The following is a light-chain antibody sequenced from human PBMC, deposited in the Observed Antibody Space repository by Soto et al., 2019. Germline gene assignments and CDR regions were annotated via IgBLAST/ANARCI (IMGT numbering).Light chain of an antibody. V-gene: IGLV2-8*01. CDR1: STDIGRYDF. Sequence: QSALTQPPSASGSPGQSVTISCTGTSTDIGRYDFVSWYQQRPGKAPKLMIYGVNKRPSGVPDRFSGSKSGNTASLTVSGLQAEDEADYYCSSYAGSTKGVFGGGTKLTVL. CDR3: SSYAGSTKGV. J-gene: IGLJ3*02. CDR2: GVN.